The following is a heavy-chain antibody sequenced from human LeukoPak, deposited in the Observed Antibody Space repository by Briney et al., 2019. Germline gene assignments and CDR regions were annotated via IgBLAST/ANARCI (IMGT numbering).Heavy chain of an antibody. V-gene: IGHV3-7*01. CDR1: GFTFSSYW. J-gene: IGHJ5*02. Sequence: GGSLRLSCAASGFTFSSYWMTWVRQVPGKGLEWVANIKQDGSEKYYVDSVKGRFTISRDNAKNSLYLQMSSLKAEDTAVYYCARGGRNWGEWFDPWGQGTLVTVSS. D-gene: IGHD7-27*01. CDR3: ARGGRNWGEWFDP. CDR2: IKQDGSEK.